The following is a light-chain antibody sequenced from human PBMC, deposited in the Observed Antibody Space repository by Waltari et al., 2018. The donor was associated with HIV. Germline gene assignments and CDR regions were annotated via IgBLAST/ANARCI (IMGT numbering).Light chain of an antibody. J-gene: IGKJ1*01. CDR3: RQSIQLPWT. V-gene: IGKV2D-29*01. CDR2: EIA. Sequence: DIVMTQTPLSLSVTPGQPASISCKSSQSLLHSDGKTYVYWYRQKPGQPPQLLIYEIANRFAGVPERFSGGGSGTDFTLKSSRVEAEDVGVYYCRQSIQLPWTFGQGTKVEIK. CDR1: QSLLHSDGKTY.